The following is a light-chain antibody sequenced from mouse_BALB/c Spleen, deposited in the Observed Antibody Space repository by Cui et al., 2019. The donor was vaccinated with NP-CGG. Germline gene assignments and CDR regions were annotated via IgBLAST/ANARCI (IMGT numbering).Light chain of an antibody. J-gene: IGLJ1*01. CDR3: ALWYSNHWV. CDR1: TGAVTTSNY. CDR2: GTN. V-gene: IGLV1*01. Sequence: QAVVTQESALTTSPGETVTLTCRSSTGAVTTSNYANWVQEKPDHLLIGLIGGTNNRAPGVPARFSGSLIGDKAALTITGAQTEDETIYFCALWYSNHWVFGGGTKLTVL.